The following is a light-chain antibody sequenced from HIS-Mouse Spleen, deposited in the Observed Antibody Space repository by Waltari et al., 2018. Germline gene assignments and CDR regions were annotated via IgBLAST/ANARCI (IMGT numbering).Light chain of an antibody. CDR2: DVS. J-gene: IGLJ2*01. V-gene: IGLV2-14*03. CDR3: SSYTSSSTL. CDR1: SSDVGGYNY. Sequence: QSALTQPASVSGSPGQSITISCTGTSSDVGGYNYVSWYQQHPGKPHKLMIYDVSNRPSGVSNRFSGSKSGNTASLTISGLQAEDEADYYCSSYTSSSTLFGGGTKLTVL.